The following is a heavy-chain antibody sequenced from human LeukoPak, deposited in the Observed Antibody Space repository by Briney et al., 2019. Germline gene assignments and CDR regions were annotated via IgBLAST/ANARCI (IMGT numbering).Heavy chain of an antibody. J-gene: IGHJ4*02. Sequence: PGGSLRLSCAASGFTFDDYAMHWVRQAPGKGLEWVSLISWDGSSTYYADSVKGRFTISRDNSKNSLYLQMNSLRAEDTALYYCTKVKWAVDCTTTSCPYFDYWGQGTLVTVSS. CDR2: ISWDGSST. D-gene: IGHD2-2*01. V-gene: IGHV3-43D*03. CDR1: GFTFDDYA. CDR3: TKVKWAVDCTTTSCPYFDY.